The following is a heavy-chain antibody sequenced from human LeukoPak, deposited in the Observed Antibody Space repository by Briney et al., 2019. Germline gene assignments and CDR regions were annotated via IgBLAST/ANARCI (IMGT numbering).Heavy chain of an antibody. CDR2: IRSKAYGGTT. Sequence: GGSLRLSCTASGFTFGDYAMSWVRQAPGKGLEWVAFIRSKAYGGTTEYAASVKGRFTISRDDSKSIAYLQMNSLKTEDTAVYYCTRDWWDYYDSFAFDIWGQGTMVTVSS. CDR3: TRDWWDYYDSFAFDI. J-gene: IGHJ3*02. D-gene: IGHD3-22*01. CDR1: GFTFGDYA. V-gene: IGHV3-49*04.